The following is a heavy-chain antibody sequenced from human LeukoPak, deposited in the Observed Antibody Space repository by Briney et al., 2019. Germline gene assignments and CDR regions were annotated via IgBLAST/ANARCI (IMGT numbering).Heavy chain of an antibody. Sequence: GGSLRLSCADSGFTFRTFAMHWVRQAPGKGLEWVAFISSDGSNKYYADSVKGRFTISRDNSKNTLYLQMNSLRADDTAVYYCARGSFQDSGWYGNFDYWGQGTLVTVSS. D-gene: IGHD6-19*01. V-gene: IGHV3-30*04. J-gene: IGHJ4*02. CDR1: GFTFRTFA. CDR2: ISSDGSNK. CDR3: ARGSFQDSGWYGNFDY.